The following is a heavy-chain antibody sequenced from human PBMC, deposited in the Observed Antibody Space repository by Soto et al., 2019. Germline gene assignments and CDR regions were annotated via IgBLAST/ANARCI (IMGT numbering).Heavy chain of an antibody. V-gene: IGHV1-69*12. J-gene: IGHJ4*02. D-gene: IGHD6-13*01. CDR3: ARGSSSWFLAY. CDR2: LIPIFTTP. CDR1: GGTFSNYA. Sequence: QVQLVQSGAEVKKPGSSVRVSCKASGGTFSNYAFNWVPQAPGQGLEWMGGLIPIFTTPHYAQKFQGRVTITADESTSTFYMELSSLRSEDTAIYYCARGSSSWFLAYWGQGTLVTVSS.